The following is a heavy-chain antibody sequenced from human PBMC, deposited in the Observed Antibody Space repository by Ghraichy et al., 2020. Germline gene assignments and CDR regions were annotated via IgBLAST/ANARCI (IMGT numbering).Heavy chain of an antibody. CDR3: ARPQHIAVAGTPRGPFDY. J-gene: IGHJ4*02. D-gene: IGHD6-19*01. Sequence: SETLSLTCTVSGGSISSSSYYWGWIRQPPGKGLEWIGSIYYSGSTYYNPSLKSRVTISVDTSKNQFSLKLSSVTAADTAVYYCARPQHIAVAGTPRGPFDYWGQGTLVTVSS. CDR2: IYYSGST. V-gene: IGHV4-39*01. CDR1: GGSISSSSYY.